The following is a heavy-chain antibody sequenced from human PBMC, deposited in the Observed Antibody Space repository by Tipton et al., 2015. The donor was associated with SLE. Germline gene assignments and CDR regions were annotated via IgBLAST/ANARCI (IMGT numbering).Heavy chain of an antibody. J-gene: IGHJ4*02. CDR2: IKEDGSEK. D-gene: IGHD4-17*01. CDR3: ARKALTTVTFFDY. CDR1: GFTFSSYW. Sequence: SLRLPCAASGFTFSSYWMSWVRQAPGKGLEWVANIKEDGSEKYYVDSVKGRFTISRDNAKNSLYLQMNSLGAEDTAVYYCARKALTTVTFFDYWGQGTLVTVSS. V-gene: IGHV3-7*01.